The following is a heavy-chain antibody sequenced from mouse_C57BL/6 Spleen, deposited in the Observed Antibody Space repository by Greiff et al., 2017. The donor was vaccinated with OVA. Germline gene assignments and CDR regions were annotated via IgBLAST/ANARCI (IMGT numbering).Heavy chain of an antibody. V-gene: IGHV1-81*01. J-gene: IGHJ3*01. CDR3: ARHAQATWGFAY. Sequence: QVQLQQSGAELARPGASVKLSCKASGYTFTSYGISWVKQRTGQGLEWIGEIYPRSGNTYYNEKFKGKATLTADKSSSTAYMELRSLTSEDSAVYFCARHAQATWGFAYWGQGTLVTVSA. CDR1: GYTFTSYG. D-gene: IGHD3-2*02. CDR2: IYPRSGNT.